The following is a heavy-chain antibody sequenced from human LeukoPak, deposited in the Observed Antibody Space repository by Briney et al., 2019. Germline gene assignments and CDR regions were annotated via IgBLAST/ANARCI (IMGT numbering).Heavy chain of an antibody. J-gene: IGHJ4*02. V-gene: IGHV3-23*01. D-gene: IGHD3-22*01. Sequence: PGGSLRLSCATSLFTFSINAMSWVRQAPGKGLEWVSVISDSGGSTHYADSVKGRFTISRDNSKNTVYLQMNSLRAEDTAVYYCAKVGIVVGGDYYDYWGQGTLVTVSS. CDR1: LFTFSINA. CDR2: ISDSGGST. CDR3: AKVGIVVGGDYYDY.